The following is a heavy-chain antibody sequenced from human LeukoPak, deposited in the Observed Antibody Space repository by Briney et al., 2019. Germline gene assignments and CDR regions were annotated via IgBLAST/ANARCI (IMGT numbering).Heavy chain of an antibody. Sequence: ASVKVSCKASGGTFSSYAISWVRQAPGQGLELMGGIIPIFGTANYAQKFQGRVTITSDESTSTAYMELSSLRSEDTAVYYCARSKDIVVVVAASFDYWGRGTLVTVSS. V-gene: IGHV1-69*01. D-gene: IGHD2-15*01. J-gene: IGHJ4*02. CDR1: GGTFSSYA. CDR3: ARSKDIVVVVAASFDY. CDR2: IIPIFGTA.